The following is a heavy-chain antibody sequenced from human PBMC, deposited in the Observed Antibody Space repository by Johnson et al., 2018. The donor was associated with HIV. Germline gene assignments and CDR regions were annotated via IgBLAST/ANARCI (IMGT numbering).Heavy chain of an antibody. CDR3: ARDAPNFFTSGVRDDAFDI. J-gene: IGHJ3*02. D-gene: IGHD5-12*01. Sequence: VQLVESGGGVVQPGGSLRLSCAASGFTFSSYGMHWVRQAPGKGLEWVAFRRYDGSNKYYADSVQGRFTVSRDNSQNLLYLQLSSLRAEDTAVYYCARDAPNFFTSGVRDDAFDIWGPGTMVTVSP. CDR2: RRYDGSNK. CDR1: GFTFSSYG. V-gene: IGHV3-30*02.